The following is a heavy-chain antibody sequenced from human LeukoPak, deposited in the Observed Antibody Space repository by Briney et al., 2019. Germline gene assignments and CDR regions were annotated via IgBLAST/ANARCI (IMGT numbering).Heavy chain of an antibody. J-gene: IGHJ4*02. CDR1: GVNFRDHW. D-gene: IGHD6-19*01. CDR3: VKNDGWFHLAQ. V-gene: IGHV3-7*03. CDR2: IKNDGSET. Sequence: GGSLRLSCAVSGVNFRDHWMDWVRQAPGKGLQWVGHIKNDGSETYYLDSLKGRFSISRVNTNNALYLQMNSLRVEDTAVYYCVKNDGWFHLAQWGQGTLVTVSS.